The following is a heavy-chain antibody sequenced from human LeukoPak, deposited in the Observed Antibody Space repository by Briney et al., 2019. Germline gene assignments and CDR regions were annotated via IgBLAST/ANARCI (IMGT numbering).Heavy chain of an antibody. CDR3: ARDCHSIPCYRASQFDS. J-gene: IGHJ4*02. V-gene: IGHV1-69*13. Sequence: PWASVKVSCKASGGTFSSYVISWVRQAPGQGLERMGEIIPIYGTPKYAQKFQGRVTISADGSTTTAFLELSSLKSDDTALYYCARDCHSIPCYRASQFDSWGQGTLITVSS. CDR2: IIPIYGTP. D-gene: IGHD2/OR15-2a*01. CDR1: GGTFSSYV.